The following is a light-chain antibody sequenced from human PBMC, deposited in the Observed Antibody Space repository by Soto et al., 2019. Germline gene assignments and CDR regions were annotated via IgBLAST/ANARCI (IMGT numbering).Light chain of an antibody. CDR1: SGDIGSYNR. CDR3: CSYASSSSYV. J-gene: IGLJ1*01. Sequence: QSVLTQPASVSGSPGQSITISCTGTSGDIGSYNRVSWYQQHTAKAPKLLIYEGTQRPSGVSSRFSGSKSGNTASLTISGLQAEDEADYYCCSYASSSSYVFGTGTKVTVL. CDR2: EGT. V-gene: IGLV2-23*01.